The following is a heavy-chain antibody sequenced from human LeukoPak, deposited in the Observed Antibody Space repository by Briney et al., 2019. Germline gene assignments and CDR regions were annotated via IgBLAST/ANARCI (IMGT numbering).Heavy chain of an antibody. D-gene: IGHD6-19*01. J-gene: IGHJ6*02. CDR1: GYTFTINH. CDR2: IIPIFGTA. V-gene: IGHV1-69*13. Sequence: GASVKVSCKASGYTFTINHIHWVRQAPGQGLEWMGGIIPIFGTANYAQKFQGRVTITADESTSTAYMELSSLRSEDTAVYYCAILPSGTSYYYYGMDVWGQGTTVTVSS. CDR3: AILPSGTSYYYYGMDV.